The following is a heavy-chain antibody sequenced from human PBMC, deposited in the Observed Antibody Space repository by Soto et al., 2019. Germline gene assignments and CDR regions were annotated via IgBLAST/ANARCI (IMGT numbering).Heavy chain of an antibody. CDR2: IIPIFGTA. J-gene: IGHJ4*02. V-gene: IGHV1-69*13. D-gene: IGHD6-13*01. CDR3: ARDSGSSSWSFDY. CDR1: GGTFSSYA. Sequence: SLKVPCKASGGTFSSYAISWVRQAPGQGLEWMGGIIPIFGTANYAQKFQGRVTITADESTSTAYMELSSLSSEDTAVYYCARDSGSSSWSFDYWGQGTLVTVSS.